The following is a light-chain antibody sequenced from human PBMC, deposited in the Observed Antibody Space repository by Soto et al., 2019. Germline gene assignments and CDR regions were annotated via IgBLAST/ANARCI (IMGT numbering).Light chain of an antibody. V-gene: IGLV1-47*01. J-gene: IGLJ3*02. CDR3: AAWDDSLSGVV. CDR2: RNN. CDR1: FSNIGSNF. Sequence: QSVLTQPPSASGTPGQTVTISCSGRFSNIGSNFIYWYQQLPGTAPKLLIYRNNERPSGVPDRFSASKSGTSASRAISGLRSEDEADYHCAAWDDSLSGVVFGGGTQLTVL.